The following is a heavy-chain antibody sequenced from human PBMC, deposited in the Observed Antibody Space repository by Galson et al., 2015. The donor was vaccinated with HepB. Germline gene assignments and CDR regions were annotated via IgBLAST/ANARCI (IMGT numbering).Heavy chain of an antibody. CDR2: ISYDGSNK. CDR1: GFTFSSYA. V-gene: IGHV3-30-3*01. J-gene: IGHJ6*02. CDR3: ARESEDSSSWGYYYYGMDV. Sequence: SLRLSCAASGFTFSSYAMHWVRQAPGKGLEWVAVISYDGSNKYYADSVKGRFTISRDNSKNTLYLQMNSLRAEDTAVYYCARESEDSSSWGYYYYGMDVWGQGTTVTVSS. D-gene: IGHD6-13*01.